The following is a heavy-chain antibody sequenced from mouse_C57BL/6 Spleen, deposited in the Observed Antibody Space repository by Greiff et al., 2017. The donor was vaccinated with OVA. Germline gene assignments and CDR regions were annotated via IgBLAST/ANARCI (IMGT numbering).Heavy chain of an antibody. CDR3: ARRRRYPDWYVEV. Sequence: VQLQQSGAELVRPGTSVKMSCKASGYTFTNYWIGWAKQRPGHGLEWIGDIYPGGGYTNYNEKFKGKATLTADKSSSTAYMQFSSLTSEDSAIYDGARRRRYPDWYVEVWGTGTTGTGAS. CDR1: GYTFTNYW. CDR2: IYPGGGYT. J-gene: IGHJ1*03. V-gene: IGHV1-63*01. D-gene: IGHD1-1*01.